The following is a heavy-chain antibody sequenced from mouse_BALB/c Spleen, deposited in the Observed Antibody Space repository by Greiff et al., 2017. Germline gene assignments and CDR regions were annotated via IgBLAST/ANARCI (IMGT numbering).Heavy chain of an antibody. D-gene: IGHD1-1*01. V-gene: IGHV5-17*02. CDR3: ARTGTTVYYFDY. Sequence: EVQLVESGGGLVQPGGSRKLSCAASGFTFSSFGMHWVRQAPEKGLEWVAYISSGSSTIYYADTVKGRFTISRDNPKNTLFLQMTSLRSEDTAMYYCARTGTTVYYFDYWGQGTTLTVSS. CDR2: ISSGSSTI. CDR1: GFTFSSFG. J-gene: IGHJ2*01.